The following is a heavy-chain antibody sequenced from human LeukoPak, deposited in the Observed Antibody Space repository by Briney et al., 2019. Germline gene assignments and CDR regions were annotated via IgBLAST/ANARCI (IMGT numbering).Heavy chain of an antibody. CDR2: ISSSSSYI. CDR1: GFTFSSYS. Sequence: PGGSLRLSCAASGFTFSSYSMNWVRQAPGKGLEWVSSISSSSSYIYYADSVKGRFTISRDNAKNSLYLQMNSLRAEDTAVYYCARDNWELNRGVFDYWGQGTLVTVSS. V-gene: IGHV3-21*01. D-gene: IGHD1-26*01. J-gene: IGHJ4*02. CDR3: ARDNWELNRGVFDY.